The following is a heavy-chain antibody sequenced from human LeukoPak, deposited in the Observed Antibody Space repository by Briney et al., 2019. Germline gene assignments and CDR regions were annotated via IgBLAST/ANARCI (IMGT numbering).Heavy chain of an antibody. J-gene: IGHJ3*02. V-gene: IGHV1-46*01. CDR2: INPSGGST. Sequence: GASVKVSCKASGYTFTSYYMHWVRQAPGQGLEWMGIINPSGGSTSYAQKFQGRVTMTRDTSTSTVYMELSSLRPEDTAVYYCARELIPTIFGVVTPDAFDIWGQGTMVTVSS. CDR1: GYTFTSYY. CDR3: ARELIPTIFGVVTPDAFDI. D-gene: IGHD3-3*01.